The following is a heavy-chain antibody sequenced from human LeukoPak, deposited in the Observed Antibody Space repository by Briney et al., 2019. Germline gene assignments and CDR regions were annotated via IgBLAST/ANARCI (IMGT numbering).Heavy chain of an antibody. CDR3: ARGQAIVVVPAAILPVVLDY. D-gene: IGHD2-2*01. V-gene: IGHV4-34*01. CDR1: GGSISSYY. CDR2: INHSGST. Sequence: SETLSLTCTVSGGSISSYYWSWIRQPPGKGLEWIGEINHSGSTNYNPSLRSRVTISVDTSKNQFSLKLSSVTAADTAVYYCARGQAIVVVPAAILPVVLDYWGQGTLVTVSS. J-gene: IGHJ4*02.